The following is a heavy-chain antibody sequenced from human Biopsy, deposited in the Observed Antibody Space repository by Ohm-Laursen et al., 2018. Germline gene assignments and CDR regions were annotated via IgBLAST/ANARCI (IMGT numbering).Heavy chain of an antibody. CDR2: ISNSGNT. J-gene: IGHJ4*02. V-gene: IGHV4-59*08. Sequence: PSQTLSLTCTVSGDSINSSYWSWIRQPPGKGLEWIGFISNSGNTNYNPSLKSRVTMSVDTSKNQFSLKVYSVTAADTAIYYCATTTMDTSGWYGNYFDSWGQGALVTVSS. CDR3: ATTTMDTSGWYGNYFDS. CDR1: GDSINSSY. D-gene: IGHD6-19*01.